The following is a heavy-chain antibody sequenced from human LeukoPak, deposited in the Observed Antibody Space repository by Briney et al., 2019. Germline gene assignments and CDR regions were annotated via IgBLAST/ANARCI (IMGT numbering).Heavy chain of an antibody. Sequence: PGGSLRLSCAASGFTSSSDEMHCVRQPTGKGLGWVSHIDTAGDKSFSGSVKGRFTISRENAKNSLYLQMNSLRAGDTAVYYCATIRSNDGSLPIDYWGQGTLVTVSS. CDR3: ATIRSNDGSLPIDY. CDR2: IDTAGDK. CDR1: GFTSSSDE. J-gene: IGHJ4*02. V-gene: IGHV3-13*04. D-gene: IGHD2-15*01.